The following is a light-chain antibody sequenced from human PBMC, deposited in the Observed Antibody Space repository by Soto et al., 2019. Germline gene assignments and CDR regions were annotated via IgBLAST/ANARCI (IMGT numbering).Light chain of an antibody. J-gene: IGKJ4*01. CDR2: ATS. CDR1: QGIAPY. Sequence: DVQMTQSPSSLSAFVGDRVTITCRASQGIAPYLAWFQQKPRKVPKLLIYATSTWQSGVPSRFSGSGSGTDFTLTINSLQPEDVGTYYCQKYNSAPLTFGGGTKVEIK. CDR3: QKYNSAPLT. V-gene: IGKV1-27*01.